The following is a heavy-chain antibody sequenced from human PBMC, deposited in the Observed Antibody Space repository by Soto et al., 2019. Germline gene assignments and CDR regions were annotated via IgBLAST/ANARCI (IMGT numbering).Heavy chain of an antibody. J-gene: IGHJ5*02. CDR1: GGSISSGGYS. CDR2: IYHSGST. D-gene: IGHD2-21*01. V-gene: IGHV4-30-2*01. Sequence: QLQLQESGSGLVKPSQTLSLTCAVSGGSISSGGYSWSWIRQPPGKGLEWIGYIYHSGSTYYHPTLKSRVTISVDRSKSQFSVKLSSVTAADSAVYYCAGVRGPYCGGECYPPTPNWFDPWGQGTLVTVSS. CDR3: AGVRGPYCGGECYPPTPNWFDP.